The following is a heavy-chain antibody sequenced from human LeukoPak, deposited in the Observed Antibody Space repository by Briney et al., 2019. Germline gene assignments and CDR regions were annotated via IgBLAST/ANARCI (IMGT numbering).Heavy chain of an antibody. CDR2: IYYSGST. CDR3: ARSNYYYYYMDV. Sequence: SETLSLTCTVSGGSISSSSYYWGWLRQPPGRGLEWFGYIYYSGSTNYNPSLKSRVTISVDTSKNQFSLKLSSVTAADTAVYYCARSNYYYYYMDVWGKGTTVTVSS. V-gene: IGHV4-61*05. J-gene: IGHJ6*03. D-gene: IGHD6-6*01. CDR1: GGSISSSSYY.